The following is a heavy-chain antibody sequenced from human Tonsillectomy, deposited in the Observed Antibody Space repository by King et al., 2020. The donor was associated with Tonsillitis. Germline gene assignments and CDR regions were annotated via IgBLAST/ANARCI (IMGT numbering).Heavy chain of an antibody. Sequence: QLVQSGAEVKKPGASVKVSCKASGYTFTGYYMHWVRQAPGQGLEWMGWINPNSGGTNYAQKFQGRVTMTRDTSISTAYMERSRLRSDDTAVYYCARWDCSSTSCYTPYYYYGMDVWGQGTTVTVSS. V-gene: IGHV1-2*02. D-gene: IGHD2-2*02. CDR2: INPNSGGT. CDR3: ARWDCSSTSCYTPYYYYGMDV. CDR1: GYTFTGYY. J-gene: IGHJ6*02.